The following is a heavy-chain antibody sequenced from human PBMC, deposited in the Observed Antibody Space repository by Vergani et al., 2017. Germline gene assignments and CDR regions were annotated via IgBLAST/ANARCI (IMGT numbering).Heavy chain of an antibody. CDR3: AGHATVEWLVKLGWIDP. CDR1: GASIRSSNYY. D-gene: IGHD6-19*01. Sequence: QLQLQESGPGLVKPSATLSLTCSVSGASIRSSNYYWGWLRQPPGKGLEWVASIYYSGSTYYNPSLKSRVTIAVETSKNQFSLQLSTVTAADTAVYFGAGHATVEWLVKLGWIDPWGQGSLVTVSS. CDR2: IYYSGST. J-gene: IGHJ5*02. V-gene: IGHV4-39*01.